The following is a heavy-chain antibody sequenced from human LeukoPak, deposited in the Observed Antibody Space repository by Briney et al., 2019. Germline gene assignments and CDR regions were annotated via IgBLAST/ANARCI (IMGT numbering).Heavy chain of an antibody. CDR2: INHSGST. CDR3: ATSSGWYGDFDY. CDR1: GFTFGDYP. Sequence: GSLRLSCTASGFTFGDYPMNWVRQAPGKGLEWIGEINHSGSTNYNPSLKSRVTISVDTSKNQFSLKLSSVTAADTAVYYCATSSGWYGDFDYWGQGTLVTVSS. J-gene: IGHJ4*02. D-gene: IGHD6-19*01. V-gene: IGHV4-34*08.